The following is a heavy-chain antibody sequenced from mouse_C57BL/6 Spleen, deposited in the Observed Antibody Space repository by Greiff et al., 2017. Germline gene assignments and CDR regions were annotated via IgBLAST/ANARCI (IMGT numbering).Heavy chain of an antibody. D-gene: IGHD2-5*01. CDR3: ARREDSNYDYAMDY. CDR1: GYSFTGYY. V-gene: IGHV1-42*01. CDR2: INPSTGGT. J-gene: IGHJ4*01. Sequence: VQLQQSGPELVKPGASVKISCKASGYSFTGYYMNWVKQSPEKSLEWIGEINPSTGGTTYNQKFKAKATLTVDKSSSTAYMQLKSLTSEDSAVYYCARREDSNYDYAMDYWGQGTSVTVSS.